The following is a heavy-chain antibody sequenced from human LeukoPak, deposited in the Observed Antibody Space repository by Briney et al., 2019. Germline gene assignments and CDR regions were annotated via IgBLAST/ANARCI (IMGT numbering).Heavy chain of an antibody. Sequence: GGSLRLSCAASGFTFSSYTMSWVRQAPGKGLEWVSTITTSDGNTYYADSVKGRFTVSRDNSKNTLFLQMNSLRAEDTAVYYCARGWLAETTVVTPYNYWGQGTLVTVSS. CDR3: ARGWLAETTVVTPYNY. V-gene: IGHV3-23*01. D-gene: IGHD4-23*01. CDR2: ITTSDGNT. CDR1: GFTFSSYT. J-gene: IGHJ4*02.